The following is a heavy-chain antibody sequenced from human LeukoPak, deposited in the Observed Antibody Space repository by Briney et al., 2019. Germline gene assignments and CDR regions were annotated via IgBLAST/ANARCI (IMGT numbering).Heavy chain of an antibody. CDR3: ARSWVVRGVLRYYFDY. CDR1: GGSISGYY. D-gene: IGHD3-10*01. J-gene: IGHJ4*02. CDR2: INHSGST. V-gene: IGHV4-34*01. Sequence: PSETLSLTCTVSGGSISGYYWSWIRQPPGKGLEWIGEINHSGSTNYNPSLKSRVTISVDTSKNQFSLKLSSVTAADTAVYYCARSWVVRGVLRYYFDYWGQGTLVTVSS.